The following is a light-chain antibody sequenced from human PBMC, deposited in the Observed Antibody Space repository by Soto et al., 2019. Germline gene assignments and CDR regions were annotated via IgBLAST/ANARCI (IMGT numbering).Light chain of an antibody. CDR1: SSNIGSNT. CDR2: AYN. CDR3: AAWDDSLNGLV. V-gene: IGLV1-44*01. Sequence: QSVLTQPPSASGTPGQRVTISCSGSSSNIGSNTVTWYQQLPGTAPKLLIYAYNQRPSEVPDRFSGSKSGTSASLAISGLQSEDEADYYCAAWDDSLNGLVFGGGTKLTVL. J-gene: IGLJ2*01.